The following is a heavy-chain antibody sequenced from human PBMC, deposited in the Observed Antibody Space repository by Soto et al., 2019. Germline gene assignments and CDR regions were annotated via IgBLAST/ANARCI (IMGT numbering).Heavy chain of an antibody. CDR3: ARDFMVRGVSDAFDI. CDR2: IYYSGST. Sequence: PSETLSLTCTVSGGSISSGGYYWSWIRQHPGKGLEWIGYIYYSGSTYYNPSLKSRVTISVDTSKNQFSLKLSSVTAADTAVYYCARDFMVRGVSDAFDIWGQGTMVTVSS. V-gene: IGHV4-31*03. D-gene: IGHD3-10*01. CDR1: GGSISSGGYY. J-gene: IGHJ3*02.